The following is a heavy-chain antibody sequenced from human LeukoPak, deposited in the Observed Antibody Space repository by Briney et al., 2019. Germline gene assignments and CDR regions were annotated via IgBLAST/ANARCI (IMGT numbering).Heavy chain of an antibody. J-gene: IGHJ4*02. CDR3: ARVAVARTGYFDY. D-gene: IGHD6-19*01. CDR2: ISSSSSYI. Sequence: GGSLRLSCAASGFTFSSYSMNWVRQAPGKGLEWVSSISSSSSYIYYADSVKGRFTISRDNAKNSLYLQMNSLRAEDTAVYYCARVAVARTGYFDYWGQGTLVNVSS. V-gene: IGHV3-21*01. CDR1: GFTFSSYS.